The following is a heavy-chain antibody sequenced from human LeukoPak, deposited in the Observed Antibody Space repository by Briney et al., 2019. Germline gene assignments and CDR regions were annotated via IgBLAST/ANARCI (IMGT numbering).Heavy chain of an antibody. CDR3: AKGFTYYYDSGDAFDI. CDR2: IYSGGST. CDR1: GFTFSSYA. V-gene: IGHV3-23*03. Sequence: PGGSLRLSCAASGFTFSSYAMSWVRQAPGKGLEWVSVIYSGGSTYYADSVKGRFTISRDNSKNTLYLQMNSLRAEDTAVYYCAKGFTYYYDSGDAFDIWGQGTMVTVSS. J-gene: IGHJ3*02. D-gene: IGHD3-22*01.